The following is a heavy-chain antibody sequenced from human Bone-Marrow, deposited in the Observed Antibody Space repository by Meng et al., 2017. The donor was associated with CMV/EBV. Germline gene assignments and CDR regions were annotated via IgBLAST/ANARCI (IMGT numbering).Heavy chain of an antibody. CDR3: TRDSGPRNAFDI. Sequence: SLKISCVVSGFTFHDYAMHWVRQAPGKGLEWVGFIRSKAYGGTTEYAASVKGRFTISRDDSKSIAYLQMNSLKTEDIAVYYCTRDSGPRNAFDIWGQGTMVTVSS. V-gene: IGHV3-49*04. CDR1: GFTFHDYA. CDR2: IRSKAYGGTT. D-gene: IGHD2-15*01. J-gene: IGHJ3*02.